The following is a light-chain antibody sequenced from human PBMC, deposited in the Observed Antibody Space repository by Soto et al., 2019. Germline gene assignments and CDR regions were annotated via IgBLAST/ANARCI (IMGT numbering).Light chain of an antibody. CDR1: HSISSW. Sequence: DIQMTQSPSTLSATAGDRVTITCRASHSISSWLAWYQHKPGKAPKLLIYDASNLDSGVPSRFSGSGSVTEFSLTISNLQPDDCATYYCQQYENYWTFGQGTKVDIK. CDR3: QQYENYWT. V-gene: IGKV1-5*01. J-gene: IGKJ1*01. CDR2: DAS.